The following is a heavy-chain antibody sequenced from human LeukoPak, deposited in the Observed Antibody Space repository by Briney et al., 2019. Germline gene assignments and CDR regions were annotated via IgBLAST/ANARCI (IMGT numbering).Heavy chain of an antibody. Sequence: ASVKVSCKASGGTFSSYAISWVRQAPGQGLEWMGGIIPIFGTANYAQKFQGRVTITTDESTSTAYMELSSLRSEDTAVYYCARGGPATNFAFDIWGQGTMVTVSS. J-gene: IGHJ3*02. D-gene: IGHD2-15*01. CDR2: IIPIFGTA. V-gene: IGHV1-69*05. CDR3: ARGGPATNFAFDI. CDR1: GGTFSSYA.